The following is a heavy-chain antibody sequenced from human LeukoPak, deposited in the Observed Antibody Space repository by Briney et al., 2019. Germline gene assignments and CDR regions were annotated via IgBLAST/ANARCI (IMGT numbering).Heavy chain of an antibody. Sequence: ASVKVSCKASGYTFTTYGMHWLRQAPGQRPEWMGWINGADGHTKYSQEFQDRVTFTRDTSASTAYMEMNSLRSEDMALYYCARYINGAFDIWGQGTMVTVSS. CDR2: INGADGHT. V-gene: IGHV1-3*03. CDR3: ARYINGAFDI. CDR1: GYTFTTYG. D-gene: IGHD1-20*01. J-gene: IGHJ3*02.